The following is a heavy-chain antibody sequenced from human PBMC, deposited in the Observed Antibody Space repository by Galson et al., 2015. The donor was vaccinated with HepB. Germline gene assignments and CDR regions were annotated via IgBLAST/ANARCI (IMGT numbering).Heavy chain of an antibody. D-gene: IGHD2-2*01. CDR2: ISSGGSII. Sequence: SLRLSCAASGFTFSNFGMDWVRRAPGKGLEWLSYISSGGSIIYYADSVRGRFTISRDNAKNSLYLQMNSLRAEDTAIYYCAMHCSSTTCHDYGMDVWGQGTTVTVSS. CDR3: AMHCSSTTCHDYGMDV. V-gene: IGHV3-48*01. J-gene: IGHJ6*02. CDR1: GFTFSNFG.